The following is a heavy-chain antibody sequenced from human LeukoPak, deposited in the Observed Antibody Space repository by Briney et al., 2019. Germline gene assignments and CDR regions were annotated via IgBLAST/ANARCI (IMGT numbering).Heavy chain of an antibody. Sequence: GGSLRLSCAASGFTFSSYAMSWVRQAPGKGLEWVSAISGSGGSTYYADSVKGRFTISRDNSKNTLYLQMNSLRAEDTAVYYCAKIFGVRGNWNNHIDCWGQGTLVTVSS. CDR1: GFTFSSYA. J-gene: IGHJ4*02. V-gene: IGHV3-23*01. D-gene: IGHD1/OR15-1a*01. CDR3: AKIFGVRGNWNNHIDC. CDR2: ISGSGGST.